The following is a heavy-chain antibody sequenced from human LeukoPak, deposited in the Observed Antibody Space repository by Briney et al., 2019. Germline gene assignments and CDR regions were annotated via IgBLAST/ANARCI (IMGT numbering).Heavy chain of an antibody. CDR1: GFTFSSYA. V-gene: IGHV3-23*01. CDR2: ISGSGGST. D-gene: IGHD2-2*01. J-gene: IGHJ4*02. CDR3: GKRGYCSITSCSGFDY. Sequence: PGGSLRLSCAASGFTFSSYAMSWVRQAPGKGLEWVSAISGSGGSTYYADSVKGRFTISRDNSKNTLYPQMNSLRAEDTAVYYCGKRGYCSITSCSGFDYWAREPWSPSPQ.